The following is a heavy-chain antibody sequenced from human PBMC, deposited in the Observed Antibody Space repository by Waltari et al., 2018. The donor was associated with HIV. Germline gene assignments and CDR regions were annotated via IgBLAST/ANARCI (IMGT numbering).Heavy chain of an antibody. J-gene: IGHJ5*02. CDR3: TKDPVTAVGNINWFDP. CDR1: GLSFSISA. CDR2: ISGSGDNR. V-gene: IGHV3-23*01. Sequence: EVQLLESGGGLVQLGGSLRLSCRASGLSFSISAKNWVRQAPGKGLEWVSGISGSGDNRYYADSVKGRFTISRDNSKNKVFLQMKSLRPEDMAFYYCTKDPVTAVGNINWFDPWGQGTLVTVSS. D-gene: IGHD6-13*01.